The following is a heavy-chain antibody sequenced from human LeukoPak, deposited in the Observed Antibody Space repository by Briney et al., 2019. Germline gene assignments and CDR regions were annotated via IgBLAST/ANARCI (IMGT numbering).Heavy chain of an antibody. CDR1: GLTFSDVW. CDR2: IKTKTDGATT. V-gene: IGHV3-15*01. Sequence: PGGSLTLSCAASGLTFSDVWMTWVRQAPGRGMEWVGRIKTKTDGATTDYAAPVKGRFSILRDDSENMLYLQMRSLKTEDTALYYCTTATERIVATLPDYWGQGPLGSDCS. J-gene: IGHJ4*02. CDR3: TTATERIVATLPDY. D-gene: IGHD5-12*01.